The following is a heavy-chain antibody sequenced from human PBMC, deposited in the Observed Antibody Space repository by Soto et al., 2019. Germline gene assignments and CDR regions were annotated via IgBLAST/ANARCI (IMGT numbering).Heavy chain of an antibody. V-gene: IGHV1-69*06. D-gene: IGHD3-9*01. CDR2: IIPIFGTA. J-gene: IGHJ3*02. CDR1: GGTFSSYA. CDR3: ARGILTGYHPGYAFDI. Sequence: ASVKVSCKASGGTFSSYAISWVRQAPGQGLEWMGGIIPIFGTANYAQKFQGRVTITADKSTSTAYMELSSLRSEDTAVYYCARGILTGYHPGYAFDIWGQGTMVTVSS.